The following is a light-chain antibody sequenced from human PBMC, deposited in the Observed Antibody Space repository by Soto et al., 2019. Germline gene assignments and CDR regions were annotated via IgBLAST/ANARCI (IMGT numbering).Light chain of an antibody. J-gene: IGKJ1*01. CDR3: QQSYVTPA. CDR2: AAS. CDR1: QTISRY. Sequence: DSQMTQSPSALSASVGDRVAMSCRASQTISRYLNWYQQKPGKAPQLLIYAASSLQSGVPSRFSGSGSGTDFTLTISSLQPDDFATYYCQQSYVTPAFGQGTKVDIK. V-gene: IGKV1-39*01.